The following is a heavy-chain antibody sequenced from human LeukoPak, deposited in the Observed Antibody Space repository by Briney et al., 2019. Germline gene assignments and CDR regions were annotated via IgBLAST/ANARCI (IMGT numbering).Heavy chain of an antibody. J-gene: IGHJ4*02. CDR3: AKVLSWSHFDY. Sequence: GGSLRLSCAASGFTFSSYAMHWVRQAPGKGLEWVAVISYDGSNKYYADSVKGRFTISRDNSKNTLYLQMNSLRAEDTAVYYCAKVLSWSHFDYWGQGTLVTVSS. V-gene: IGHV3-30-3*01. CDR2: ISYDGSNK. CDR1: GFTFSSYA. D-gene: IGHD2-21*01.